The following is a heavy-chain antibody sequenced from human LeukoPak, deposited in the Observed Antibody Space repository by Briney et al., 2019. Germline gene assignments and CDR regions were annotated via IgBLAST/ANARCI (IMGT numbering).Heavy chain of an antibody. Sequence: PSETLSLTCAVYGGSFSGYYWSWIRQPPGKGLEWIGEINHSGSTNYNPSLKSRVTISVDTSKNQFSLKLSSVTAADTAVYYCARWGYDTLTGLTFDYWGQGTLVTVSS. D-gene: IGHD3-9*01. CDR3: ARWGYDTLTGLTFDY. CDR2: INHSGST. J-gene: IGHJ4*02. V-gene: IGHV4-34*01. CDR1: GGSFSGYY.